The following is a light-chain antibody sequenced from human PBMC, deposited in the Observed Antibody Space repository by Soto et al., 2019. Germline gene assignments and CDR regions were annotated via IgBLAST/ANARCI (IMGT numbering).Light chain of an antibody. Sequence: QSVLTQPASVSGSPGQSITISCTGTSSDVGGYNYVSWYQHHPGKAPKLMIYGVSNRPSGVSNRFSGSKSGNTAPLTISGLQPEDEADYYCSSYTTSYTRQIVFGTGSKVTV. CDR3: SSYTTSYTRQIV. J-gene: IGLJ1*01. CDR2: GVS. CDR1: SSDVGGYNY. V-gene: IGLV2-14*03.